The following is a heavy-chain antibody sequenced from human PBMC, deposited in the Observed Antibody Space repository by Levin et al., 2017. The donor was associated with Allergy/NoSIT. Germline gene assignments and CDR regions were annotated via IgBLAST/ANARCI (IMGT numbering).Heavy chain of an antibody. CDR3: ARESSGDYSNCYAMDV. V-gene: IGHV1-2*02. CDR1: GYTFTGHY. Sequence: RASVKVSCKASGYTFTGHYMYWVRQAPGQGLEWMGWINPNSGGTNLAQKFQGRVTMTRDTSISTAYMELRRLRSDDTAVYYCARESSGDYSNCYAMDVWGQGTTVTVSS. D-gene: IGHD4-11*01. CDR2: INPNSGGT. J-gene: IGHJ6*02.